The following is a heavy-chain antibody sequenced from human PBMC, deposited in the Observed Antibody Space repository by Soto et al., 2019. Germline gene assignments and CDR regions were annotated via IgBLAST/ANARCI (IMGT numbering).Heavy chain of an antibody. D-gene: IGHD4-17*01. V-gene: IGHV1-8*01. CDR3: SEGIKYGDYSRWGRP. J-gene: IGHJ4*02. CDR2: INPNSGNT. Sequence: QVQLVQSGAEVKKPGASVKVSCKASGYIFTNYDINWVRQATGQGLEYLGWINPNSGNTGYVQKFQGRVTMTRNTTVDITDMVRNSLKSSETALDYCSEGIKYGDYSRWGRPWGQG. CDR1: GYIFTNYD.